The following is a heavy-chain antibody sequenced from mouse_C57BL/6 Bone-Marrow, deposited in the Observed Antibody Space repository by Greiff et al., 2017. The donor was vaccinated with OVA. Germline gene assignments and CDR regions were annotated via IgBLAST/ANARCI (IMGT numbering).Heavy chain of an antibody. V-gene: IGHV1-9*01. Sequence: QVQLQQSGAELMKPGASVKLSCKATGYTFTGYWIEWVKQRPGHGLEWIGEILPGSGSTNYNEKFQVKATFTADTSSNTDYMQLSSLTTEDSAIYYCASFYYGNSPWFAYWGQGTLVTVSA. CDR2: ILPGSGST. CDR3: ASFYYGNSPWFAY. D-gene: IGHD2-1*01. J-gene: IGHJ3*01. CDR1: GYTFTGYW.